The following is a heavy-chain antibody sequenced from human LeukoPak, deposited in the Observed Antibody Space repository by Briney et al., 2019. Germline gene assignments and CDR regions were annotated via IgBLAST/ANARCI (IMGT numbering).Heavy chain of an antibody. D-gene: IGHD2-21*01. CDR1: GYSNSSGYQ. Sequence: SETLSLTSAVSGYSNSSGYQWGWIRQPPGKGLEWIASANSGGGANSGGGASYNPSLKSRTTISLDTSNNQFYLELRSVTAADMAVYYCARDLGSGGDSDYWGQGILVTVSS. V-gene: IGHV4-28*03. CDR3: ARDLGSGGDSDY. J-gene: IGHJ4*02. CDR2: SANSGGGANSGGGA.